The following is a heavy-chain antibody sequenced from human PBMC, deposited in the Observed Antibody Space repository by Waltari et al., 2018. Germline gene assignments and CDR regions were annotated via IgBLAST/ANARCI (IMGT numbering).Heavy chain of an antibody. CDR3: AREVVVVVAALNWFDP. D-gene: IGHD2-15*01. J-gene: IGHJ5*02. CDR2: IIPILGIA. Sequence: QVQLVQSGAEVKKPGSSVTVSCKASGGTFSSYTISWVRQAPGQGLEWMGRIIPILGIANYAQKFQGRVTITADKSTSTAYMELSSLRSEDTAVYYCAREVVVVVAALNWFDPWGQGTLVTVSS. CDR1: GGTFSSYT. V-gene: IGHV1-69*08.